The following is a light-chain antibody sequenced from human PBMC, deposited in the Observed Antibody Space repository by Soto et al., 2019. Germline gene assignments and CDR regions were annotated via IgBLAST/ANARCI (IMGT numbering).Light chain of an antibody. J-gene: IGLJ2*01. CDR1: SSDVGSYNL. CDR3: CSYAGSSTVV. CDR2: EGS. V-gene: IGLV2-23*01. Sequence: QSVLTQPASVSGSPGQSITISCTGTSSDVGSYNLVSWYQQHPGKAPKLMIYEGSKRPSGVSNRFSGSKSGNTASLTISGLQAEDEYDYYCCSYAGSSTVVFGGGTKLTVL.